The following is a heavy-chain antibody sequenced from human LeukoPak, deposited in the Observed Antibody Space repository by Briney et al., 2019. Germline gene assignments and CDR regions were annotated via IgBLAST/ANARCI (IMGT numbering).Heavy chain of an antibody. Sequence: SETLSLTCAVSGYPISSDYYLGWIRQPPGKGPEWIGNIYHSGSTYYNPSLRSRVTISLDTSKNQFSLKLSSVTAADTAFYYCARHTYGDYAVDYWGQGTLVTVSS. CDR3: ARHTYGDYAVDY. V-gene: IGHV4-38-2*01. CDR2: IYHSGST. CDR1: GYPISSDYY. J-gene: IGHJ4*02. D-gene: IGHD4-17*01.